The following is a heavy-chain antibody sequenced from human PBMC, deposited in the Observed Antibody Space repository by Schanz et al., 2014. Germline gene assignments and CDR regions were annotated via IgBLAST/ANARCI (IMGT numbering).Heavy chain of an antibody. J-gene: IGHJ4*02. V-gene: IGHV3-48*02. Sequence: AQLVESGGGVVRPGRSVRLSCAASGFSFSDYSMNWVRQAPGKGLEWISYIKISGDVFYTDSVKGRFTISRDNAKSSLYLQMSSLRDEDTAIYYCVRDYWGFDNWGQGTLVTVSS. CDR2: IKISGDV. CDR3: VRDYWGFDN. CDR1: GFSFSDYS. D-gene: IGHD3-16*01.